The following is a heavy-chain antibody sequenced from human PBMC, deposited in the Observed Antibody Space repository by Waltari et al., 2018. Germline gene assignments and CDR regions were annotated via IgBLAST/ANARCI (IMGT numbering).Heavy chain of an antibody. CDR3: ARGNLRGRYYYDSSGYGA. CDR1: GGSFSGYY. D-gene: IGHD3-22*01. V-gene: IGHV4-34*01. J-gene: IGHJ5*02. Sequence: QVQLQQWGAGLLKPSETLSLTCAVYGGSFSGYYWSWLRQPPGKGLEWIGEINHSGSTNYNPSLKSRVTISVDTSKNQFSLKLSSVTAADTAVYYCARGNLRGRYYYDSSGYGAWGQGTLVTVSS. CDR2: INHSGST.